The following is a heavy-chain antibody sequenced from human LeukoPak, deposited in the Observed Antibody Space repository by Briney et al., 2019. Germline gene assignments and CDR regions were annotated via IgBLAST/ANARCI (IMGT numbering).Heavy chain of an antibody. Sequence: ASVKVSCKASGYTFTGFHMHWVRQATGQGLEWMGWMNPNNGDSGYAQKFQGRVTITRDTSISTSYMELRSLRSDDTAVYFCARTTSFTASGYDYWGQGTLVTVSS. V-gene: IGHV1-8*03. CDR2: MNPNNGDS. D-gene: IGHD6-25*01. CDR1: GYTFTGFH. CDR3: ARTTSFTASGYDY. J-gene: IGHJ4*02.